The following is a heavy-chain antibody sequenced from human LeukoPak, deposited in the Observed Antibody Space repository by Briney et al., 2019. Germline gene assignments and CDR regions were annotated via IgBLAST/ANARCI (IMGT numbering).Heavy chain of an antibody. V-gene: IGHV3-7*03. CDR1: GFTFSSYW. Sequence: GSLRLSCAASGFTFSSYWMSWVRQAPGKGLEWVANIKQDGSEKYYADSVKGRFTISRDNSKNSLYLQMNSLRAEDTALYYCAKDSGRWGSYGDYWGQGTLVTVSS. J-gene: IGHJ4*02. D-gene: IGHD1-26*01. CDR2: IKQDGSEK. CDR3: AKDSGRWGSYGDY.